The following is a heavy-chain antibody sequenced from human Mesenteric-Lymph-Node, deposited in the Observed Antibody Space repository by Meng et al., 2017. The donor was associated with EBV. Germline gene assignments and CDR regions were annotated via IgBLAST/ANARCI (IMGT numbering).Heavy chain of an antibody. J-gene: IGHJ4*02. CDR1: GFSLSTSGVG. CDR2: IYWDDDK. Sequence: QITLKESGXTLVKXXXTLTPTCHFSGFSLSTSGVGVGWIRQPPRKALELLALIYWDDDKLYSPSLKSRLTITKDTSKNQVVLTMTNMDPVDTATYYCAHINVVTPAIDYWGQGTLVTVSS. V-gene: IGHV2-5*02. D-gene: IGHD4-23*01. CDR3: AHINVVTPAIDY.